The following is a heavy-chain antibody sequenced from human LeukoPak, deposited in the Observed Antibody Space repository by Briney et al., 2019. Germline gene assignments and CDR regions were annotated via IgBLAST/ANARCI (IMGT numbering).Heavy chain of an antibody. J-gene: IGHJ4*02. CDR3: ARLTERTTYRDY. CDR1: GGSFSGYH. D-gene: IGHD4-11*01. Sequence: SETLSLTCAVYGGSFSGYHWSWIRQPPGKGLEWIGEINHSGSTNYNPSLKSRVTISVDTSKNQFSLKLSSVTAADTAVYFCARLTERTTYRDYWGQGTLVTVSS. V-gene: IGHV4-34*01. CDR2: INHSGST.